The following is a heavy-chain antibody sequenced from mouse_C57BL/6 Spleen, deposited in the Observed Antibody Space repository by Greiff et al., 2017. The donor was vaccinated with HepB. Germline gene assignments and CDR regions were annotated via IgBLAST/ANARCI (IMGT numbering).Heavy chain of an antibody. CDR1: GYTFTSYW. V-gene: IGHV1-53*01. J-gene: IGHJ4*01. CDR3: AREGLPGWAMDY. CDR2: INPSNGGT. D-gene: IGHD2-3*01. Sequence: VQLQQPGTDLVKPGASVKLSCKASGYTFTSYWMHWVKQRPGQGLEWIGNINPSNGGTNYNEKFKSKATLTVDKSSSTADMQLSSLTSEDSAVYYCAREGLPGWAMDYWGQGTSVTVSS.